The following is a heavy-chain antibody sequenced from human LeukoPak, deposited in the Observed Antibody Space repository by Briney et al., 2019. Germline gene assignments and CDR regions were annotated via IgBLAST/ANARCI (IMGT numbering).Heavy chain of an antibody. CDR2: IKQDGSEK. CDR3: ARGPRMIWFGEPH. V-gene: IGHV3-7*01. Sequence: GGSLRLSCAASGFTFSSCWMSWVRQAPGKGLEWVANIKQDGSEKYYVDSVKGRFTISRDNAKNSLYLQMNSLRAEDTAVYYCARGPRMIWFGEPHWGQGTLVTVSS. D-gene: IGHD3-10*01. J-gene: IGHJ4*02. CDR1: GFTFSSCW.